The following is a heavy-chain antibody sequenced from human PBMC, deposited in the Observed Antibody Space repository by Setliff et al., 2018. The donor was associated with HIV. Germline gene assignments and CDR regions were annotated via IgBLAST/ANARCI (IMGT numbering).Heavy chain of an antibody. D-gene: IGHD3-22*01. CDR1: GDSISSGGYY. J-gene: IGHJ3*02. V-gene: IGHV4-31*11. CDR3: ARGAAYYYDSSGWGDACEI. CDR2: IFYSGNT. Sequence: SETLSLTCAVSGDSISSGGYYWSWIRQHPRNGLEWIGYIFYSGNTCFNPSLKSRVTISVDTSKNQFSLKLSSVTAADTSVYYCARGAAYYYDSSGWGDACEIWCQGTMVTVSS.